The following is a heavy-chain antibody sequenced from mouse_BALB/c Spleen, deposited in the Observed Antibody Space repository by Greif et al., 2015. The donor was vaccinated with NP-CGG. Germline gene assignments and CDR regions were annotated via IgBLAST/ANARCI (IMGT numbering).Heavy chain of an antibody. Sequence: VQLQQSGAELVKPGASVKLSCTASGFNIKDTYMHWVKQRPEQGLEWIGRIDPANGNTKYDPKFQGKATITADTSSNTAYLQLSSLTSEDTAVYYCATRYYGSSYPYAMDYWGQGTSVTVSS. CDR1: GFNIKDTY. D-gene: IGHD1-1*01. CDR3: ATRYYGSSYPYAMDY. J-gene: IGHJ4*01. CDR2: IDPANGNT. V-gene: IGHV14-3*02.